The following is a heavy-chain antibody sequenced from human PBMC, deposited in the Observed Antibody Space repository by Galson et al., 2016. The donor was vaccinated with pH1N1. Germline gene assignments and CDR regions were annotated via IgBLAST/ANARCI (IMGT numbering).Heavy chain of an antibody. CDR3: AKAPCSVYSCYTVWELEDFDY. D-gene: IGHD2-2*02. J-gene: IGHJ4*02. V-gene: IGHV3-23*01. CDR1: GYTFGNYG. CDR2: ISRADDT. Sequence: SLRLTCAASGYTFGNYGMSWVRQAPGKGLEWVSSISRADDTYYADSVKARFTTSRDNSKNSLFLPMSNMRADDTALYYCAKAPCSVYSCYTVWELEDFDYWGPGTLVTVSS.